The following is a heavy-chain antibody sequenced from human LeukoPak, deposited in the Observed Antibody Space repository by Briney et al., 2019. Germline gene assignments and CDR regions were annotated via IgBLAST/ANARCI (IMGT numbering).Heavy chain of an antibody. CDR3: ARAAAFLDFDY. CDR2: IYSGGST. D-gene: IGHD6-25*01. J-gene: IGHJ4*02. CDR1: GFTVSSNY. Sequence: GGSLRLSCAASGFTVSSNYMSWVRQAPGKGLEWVSVIYSGGSTYYADSVKGRFTISRDNSKNTLYLQMNSLRAEDTAVYYCARAAAFLDFDYWGQGTLVTVSS. V-gene: IGHV3-66*01.